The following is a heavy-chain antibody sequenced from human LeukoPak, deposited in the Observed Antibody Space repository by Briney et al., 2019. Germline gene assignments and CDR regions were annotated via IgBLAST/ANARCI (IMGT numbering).Heavy chain of an antibody. V-gene: IGHV4-59*08. CDR2: IHYSGST. J-gene: IGHJ3*02. D-gene: IGHD6-13*01. CDR1: GGSISTYY. CDR3: ARHSVTAGTEYAFDI. Sequence: SETLSLTCTVSGGSISTYYWSWIRQPPGKGLEWIGYIHYSGSTNYNPSLKSRVTILVDTSKNQFSLKLSSVTAADTAVYYCARHSVTAGTEYAFDIWGQGTMVTVSS.